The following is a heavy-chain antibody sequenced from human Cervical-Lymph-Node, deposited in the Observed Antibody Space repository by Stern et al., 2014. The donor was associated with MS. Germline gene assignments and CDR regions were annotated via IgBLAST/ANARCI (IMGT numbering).Heavy chain of an antibody. D-gene: IGHD6-13*01. V-gene: IGHV1-69*01. Sequence: QVQLVQSGAEVKKPGSSMKVSCKASGGTFSSIDISWVRQAPGQGLAWLGGIITLFGTTNYVQKVQGRVTIVADESTNTVSMELSSLRPEDTAVYYCVRDQAGIAASWGQGTLVTVSS. CDR1: GGTFSSID. CDR3: VRDQAGIAAS. J-gene: IGHJ4*02. CDR2: IITLFGTT.